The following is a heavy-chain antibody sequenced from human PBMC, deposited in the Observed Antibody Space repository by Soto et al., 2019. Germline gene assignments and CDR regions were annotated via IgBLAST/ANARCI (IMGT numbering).Heavy chain of an antibody. V-gene: IGHV4-31*03. CDR1: GGSISSGGYY. J-gene: IGHJ3*02. D-gene: IGHD6-13*01. CDR2: IYYSGST. CDR3: ARDREAAAGIIYAFDI. Sequence: QVQLQESGPGLVKPSQTLSLTCTVSGGSISSGGYYWSWIRQHPGKGLEWIGFIYYSGSTYYNPSLKSRVTISVDTSKNQFSLKLSSVTAVDTAVYYCARDREAAAGIIYAFDIWGQGTMVTVSS.